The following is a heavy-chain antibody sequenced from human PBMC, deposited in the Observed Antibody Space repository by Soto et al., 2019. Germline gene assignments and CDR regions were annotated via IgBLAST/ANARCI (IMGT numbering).Heavy chain of an antibody. J-gene: IGHJ5*02. D-gene: IGHD6-13*01. V-gene: IGHV3-23*01. CDR1: GFTFSSYA. CDR2: VTGSGGST. CDR3: ARGGYSSSFDP. Sequence: GGSLRLSCAASGFTFSSYAMSWVRQAPGEGLEWVSTVTGSGGSTYYADSVKGRFTISRDNSKNTLYLQMNSLRAEDTAVYYCARGGYSSSFDPSGQGTLVTVSS.